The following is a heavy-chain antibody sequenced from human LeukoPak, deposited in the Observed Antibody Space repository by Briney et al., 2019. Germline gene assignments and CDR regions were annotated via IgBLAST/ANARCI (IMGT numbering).Heavy chain of an antibody. CDR1: GYTFTSYY. Sequence: ASVKVSCKASGYTFTSYYMYWVRQAPGQGLEWMGLINPSGGNIRYAQKFQGRVTMTRDTSTSTVYMELSSLRSDDTAVYYCARSAVHRRLLVAGQFGLDYWGQGTLVTVSS. D-gene: IGHD6-19*01. CDR3: ARSAVHRRLLVAGQFGLDY. V-gene: IGHV1-46*01. J-gene: IGHJ4*02. CDR2: INPSGGNI.